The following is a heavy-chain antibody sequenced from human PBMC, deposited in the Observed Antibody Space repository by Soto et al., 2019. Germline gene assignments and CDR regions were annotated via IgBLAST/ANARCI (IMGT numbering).Heavy chain of an antibody. D-gene: IGHD6-6*01. CDR2: GYPGDSDT. Sequence: GEPLKISCKGSGYSFTRYWVGWVRQRPGKGQEWMGIGYPGDSDTRYRPSFEGQVTIATDKCISTAYLHWSSLKDSDTAMYSCPRLTGGAARPIGMAVWEKGIPVPDSS. CDR3: PRLTGGAARPIGMAV. CDR1: GYSFTRYW. V-gene: IGHV5-51*01. J-gene: IGHJ6*04.